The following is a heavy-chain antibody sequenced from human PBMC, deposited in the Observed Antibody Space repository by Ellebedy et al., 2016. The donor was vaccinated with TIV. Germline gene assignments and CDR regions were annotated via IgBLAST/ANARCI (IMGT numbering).Heavy chain of an antibody. CDR2: IDYSGNT. J-gene: IGHJ5*02. CDR1: GGSISSYF. V-gene: IGHV4-59*08. D-gene: IGHD3-22*01. CDR3: ARHDPRYYESSGFYYGGWFDP. Sequence: PSETLSLTCTVSGGSISSYFWSWIRQPPGKGLEWIGYIDYSGNTNYNPSLQSRVTVSVDTSKSQFSLKLSSVIAADTAVYFCARHDPRYYESSGFYYGGWFDPWGQGTLVTVSS.